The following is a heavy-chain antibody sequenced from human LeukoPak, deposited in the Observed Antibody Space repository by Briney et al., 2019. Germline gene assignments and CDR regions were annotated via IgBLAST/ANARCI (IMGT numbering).Heavy chain of an antibody. CDR2: INHSGST. CDR3: AIVPAATNYGMDV. Sequence: SETLSLTCAVYGGSFSGYYWSWIRQPPGKGLEWIGEINHSGSTNYNPSLKSRVTVSVDTSKNQFSLKLSSVTAADTAVYYCAIVPAATNYGMDVWGQGTTVTVSS. V-gene: IGHV4-34*01. CDR1: GGSFSGYY. J-gene: IGHJ6*02. D-gene: IGHD2-2*01.